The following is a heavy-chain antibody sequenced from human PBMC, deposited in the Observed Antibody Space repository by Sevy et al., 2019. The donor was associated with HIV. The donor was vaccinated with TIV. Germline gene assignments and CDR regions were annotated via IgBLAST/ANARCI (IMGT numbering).Heavy chain of an antibody. V-gene: IGHV3-15*01. Sequence: GGSLRLSCVASGFTFSYAWMTWVRQAPGKGLEWVGRIKSRPDGGAAEYDAPVKGRFTISRDDSKNTQYLQMNSLKTEDTAVYYCSTDPIIVLLVTDGMDVWGQGTTVTVSS. CDR3: STDPIIVLLVTDGMDV. J-gene: IGHJ6*02. D-gene: IGHD2-8*02. CDR2: IKSRPDGGAA. CDR1: GFTFSYAW.